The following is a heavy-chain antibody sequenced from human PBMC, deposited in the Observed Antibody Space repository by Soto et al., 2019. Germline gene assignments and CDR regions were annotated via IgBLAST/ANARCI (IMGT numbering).Heavy chain of an antibody. CDR1: RYTFTDYY. D-gene: IGHD5-12*01. CDR2: IHPNSGVT. V-gene: IGHV1-2*02. J-gene: IGHJ4*02. CDR3: ARAGLTPLELATTY. Sequence: QVQLVQSGAEVKKPGASVKVSCKGSRYTFTDYYMHWVRQSPGQGLEWMGWIHPNSGVTKFPQKFQGRVIITRATSISTVSMELSRLTSNDTAVYYCARAGLTPLELATTYWGQGTPVTVSS.